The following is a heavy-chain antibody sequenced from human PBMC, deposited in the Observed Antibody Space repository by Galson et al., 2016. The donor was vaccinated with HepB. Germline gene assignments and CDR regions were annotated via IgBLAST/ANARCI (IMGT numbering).Heavy chain of an antibody. CDR1: HFTFSDAW. Sequence: SLRLSCAASHFTFSDAWMNWVRQTPGKGPEWVGRIKSKTRGGATDYAAPVKDRFTISRDDSKNTVLLQNNSLKTGDTGVYYCSTDAAHSNEYYGSSGYVLGYWGQGTLVTVSS. J-gene: IGHJ4*02. V-gene: IGHV3-15*07. D-gene: IGHD3-22*01. CDR3: STDAAHSNEYYGSSGYVLGY. CDR2: IKSKTRGGAT.